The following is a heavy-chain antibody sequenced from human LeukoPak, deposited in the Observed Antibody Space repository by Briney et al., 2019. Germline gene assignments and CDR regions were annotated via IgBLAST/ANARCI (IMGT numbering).Heavy chain of an antibody. CDR1: GFTFSDYY. V-gene: IGHV3-11*04. J-gene: IGHJ4*02. CDR3: GQTIAAAGTGY. D-gene: IGHD6-13*01. CDR2: ISSSGSTI. Sequence: GGSLRLSCAASGFTFSDYYMSWIRQAPGEGLEWVSYISSSGSTIYYADSVKGRFTISRDNAKNSLYLQMNSLRAEDTAVYYCGQTIAAAGTGYWGQGTLVTVSS.